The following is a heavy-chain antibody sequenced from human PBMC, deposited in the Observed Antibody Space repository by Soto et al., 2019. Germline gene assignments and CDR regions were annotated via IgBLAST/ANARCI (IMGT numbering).Heavy chain of an antibody. V-gene: IGHV4-34*01. CDR3: ARRKDYYYGMDV. Sequence: SETLSLTCAVYGGSFSGYYWSWIRQPPGKGLEWIGEINHSGSTNYNPSLKSRVTISVDTSKNQFSLKLSPVTAADTAVYYCARRKDYYYGMDVWGQGTTVTVSS. CDR1: GGSFSGYY. CDR2: INHSGST. J-gene: IGHJ6*02.